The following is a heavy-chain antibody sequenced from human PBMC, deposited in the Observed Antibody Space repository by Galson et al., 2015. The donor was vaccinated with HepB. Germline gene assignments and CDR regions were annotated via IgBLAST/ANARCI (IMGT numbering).Heavy chain of an antibody. CDR3: AGYHSGSNFGWYFDY. CDR2: IRADGNEK. CDR1: GFTFSSYW. Sequence: SLRLSCAASGFTFSSYWMSWVRQVPGKGLEWVANIRADGNEKYYVDSVKGRFTISRDNAKDSLYLQMNSLRAEDTAVYYCAGYHSGSNFGWYFDYWGQGTLVTVSS. D-gene: IGHD1-26*01. V-gene: IGHV3-7*03. J-gene: IGHJ4*02.